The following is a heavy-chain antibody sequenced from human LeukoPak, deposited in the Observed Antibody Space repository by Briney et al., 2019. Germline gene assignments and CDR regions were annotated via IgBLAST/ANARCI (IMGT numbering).Heavy chain of an antibody. J-gene: IGHJ4*02. CDR1: GFTVSSNY. CDR2: ISSSGSTI. V-gene: IGHV3-48*04. D-gene: IGHD6-19*01. Sequence: QSGGSLRLSCAASGFTVSSNYMSWVRQAPGKGLEWVSYISSSGSTIYYADSVKGRFTVSRDNAKNSLYLQMNSLRAEDTAVYYCAREGETVAGKYFDYWGQGTLVTVSS. CDR3: AREGETVAGKYFDY.